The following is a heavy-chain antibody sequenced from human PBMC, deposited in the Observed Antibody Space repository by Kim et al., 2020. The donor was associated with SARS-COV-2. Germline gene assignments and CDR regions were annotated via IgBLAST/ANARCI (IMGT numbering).Heavy chain of an antibody. CDR2: IWYDGANK. J-gene: IGHJ4*02. D-gene: IGHD2-15*01. Sequence: GGSLRLSCAASGFTFSSYDMHWVRQAPGKGLEWVAVIWYDGANKYYADSVKGRFTVSRDNSKNTLYLQMNSLRAEDTAIYYCARDSCSGESCYSDYWGQGTLVTVS. CDR1: GFTFSSYD. CDR3: ARDSCSGESCYSDY. V-gene: IGHV3-33*08.